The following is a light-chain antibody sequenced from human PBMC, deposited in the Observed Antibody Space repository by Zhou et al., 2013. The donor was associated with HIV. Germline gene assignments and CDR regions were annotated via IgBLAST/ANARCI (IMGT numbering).Light chain of an antibody. CDR1: NNDIGGYDF. J-gene: IGLJ2*01. CDR3: SSYTSSKVV. V-gene: IGLV2-8*01. CDR2: EVT. Sequence: QSALTQPPSASGSPGQSVTISCTGTNNDIGGYDFVSWYQQHPGKAPKLLIYEVTERPSGVPDRFSGSKSGNTASLTVSGLQAEDEADYYCSSYTSSKVVFGGGTKLTVL.